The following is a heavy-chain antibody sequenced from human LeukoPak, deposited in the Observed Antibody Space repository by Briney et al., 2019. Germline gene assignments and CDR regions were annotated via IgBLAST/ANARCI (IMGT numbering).Heavy chain of an antibody. CDR3: AKDGTSYDSSGYYPSDAFDI. V-gene: IGHV3-33*06. J-gene: IGHJ3*02. CDR2: IWYDGSNK. CDR1: GFTFSSYG. D-gene: IGHD3-22*01. Sequence: GGSLRLSCAASGFTFSSYGMHWVRQAPGKGLEWVAVIWYDGSNKYYADSVKGRFTISRDNSKNTLYLQMNSLRAEDTAVYYCAKDGTSYDSSGYYPSDAFDIWGQGTMVTVSS.